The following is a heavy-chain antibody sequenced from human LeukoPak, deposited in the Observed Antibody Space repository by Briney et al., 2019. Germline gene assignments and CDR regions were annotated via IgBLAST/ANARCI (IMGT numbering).Heavy chain of an antibody. CDR1: GGSISTRYYY. V-gene: IGHV4-39*01. D-gene: IGHD3-10*01. CDR2: IHDSGST. Sequence: PSETLSLTCAVSGGSISTRYYYWGWIRQPPGKGLEWIGTIHDSGSTYYSPSLKSQVTISVDTSNNQFSLKLSSVTAGDTAEYYCASLYFYGSGSFPNYWGQGILVTVST. CDR3: ASLYFYGSGSFPNY. J-gene: IGHJ4*02.